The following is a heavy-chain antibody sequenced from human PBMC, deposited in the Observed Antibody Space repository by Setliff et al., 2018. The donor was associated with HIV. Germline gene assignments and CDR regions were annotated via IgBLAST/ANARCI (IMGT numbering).Heavy chain of an antibody. D-gene: IGHD6-13*01. CDR1: GGSMSSSTFY. J-gene: IGHJ4*02. V-gene: IGHV4-39*01. Sequence: SETLSLTCTVSGGSMSSSTFYWGWIRQPPGKGLEWIGTNYYSGGTYYNPSLKSRVSISVDTSKNQFSLKLSSVTAADTAVYYCARRSNWYGVGYWGQGTLVTVSS. CDR2: NYYSGGT. CDR3: ARRSNWYGVGY.